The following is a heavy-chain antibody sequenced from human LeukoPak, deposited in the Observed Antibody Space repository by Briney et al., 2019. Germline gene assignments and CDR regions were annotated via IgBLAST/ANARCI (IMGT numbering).Heavy chain of an antibody. CDR2: IYPGDSDT. D-gene: IGHD2-2*01. CDR1: GYSFTCYW. CDR3: ARSGVPAAPEGVDYMDV. Sequence: GESLKISCKGSGYSFTCYWIGWVRQMPGKGLEWMGIIYPGDSDTRYSPSFQGQVTISADKSISTAYLQWSSLKASDTAMYYCARSGVPAAPEGVDYMDVWGKGTTVTVSS. V-gene: IGHV5-51*01. J-gene: IGHJ6*03.